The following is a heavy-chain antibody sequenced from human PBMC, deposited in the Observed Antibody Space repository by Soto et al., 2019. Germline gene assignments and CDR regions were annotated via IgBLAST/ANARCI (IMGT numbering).Heavy chain of an antibody. D-gene: IGHD2-2*01. CDR2: INAGNGNT. J-gene: IGHJ4*02. Sequence: ASVKVSCKASGYTFTSYAMHWVRQAPGQRLEWMGWINAGNGNTKYSQKFQGRVTITRDTSASTAYMELSSLRSEDTAVYYCARGVVPAAILALVAGKKNYYFDYWGQGTLVTVSS. CDR3: ARGVVPAAILALVAGKKNYYFDY. V-gene: IGHV1-3*01. CDR1: GYTFTSYA.